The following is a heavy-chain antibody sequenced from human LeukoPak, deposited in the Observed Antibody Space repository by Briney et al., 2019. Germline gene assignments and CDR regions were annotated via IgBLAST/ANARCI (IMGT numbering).Heavy chain of an antibody. V-gene: IGHV1-45*02. J-gene: IGHJ3*02. CDR2: ITPFNGNT. CDR3: ARSFTMIDDAFDI. Sequence: ASVKVSCKASGYTFTYRYLHWVRQAPGQALEWMGWITPFNGNTNYAQKFQDRVTITRDRSMSTAYMELSSLRSEDTAMYYCARSFTMIDDAFDIWGQGTMVTVSS. D-gene: IGHD3-22*01. CDR1: GYTFTYRY.